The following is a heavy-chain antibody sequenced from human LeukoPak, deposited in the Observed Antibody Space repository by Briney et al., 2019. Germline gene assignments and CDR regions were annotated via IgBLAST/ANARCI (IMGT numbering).Heavy chain of an antibody. J-gene: IGHJ4*02. V-gene: IGHV3-7*01. Sequence: GGSLRLSCAASGFALSSHWMTWVRQVPVRGPEWVANVNRDGSETYYLDSVKGRFTISKDNAKNSLSLQMNNLRVDDTAVYYCARAGSHWHYVYWGQGTVVTVSS. CDR2: VNRDGSET. D-gene: IGHD3-10*01. CDR3: ARAGSHWHYVY. CDR1: GFALSSHW.